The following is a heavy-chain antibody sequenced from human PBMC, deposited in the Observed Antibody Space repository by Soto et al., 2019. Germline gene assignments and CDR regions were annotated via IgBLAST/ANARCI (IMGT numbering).Heavy chain of an antibody. V-gene: IGHV1-2*04. Sequence: QVQLVQSGAEVKKPGASVKVSCKASGYSFTGYYIHWMRQAPGQGLEWMGWINPNSGGTSYAQKFQDWVTMTRDTSISTAYMERSRLTSAGTAIYYCARFSSRYYYFDFWGQGTLVTVSS. CDR1: GYSFTGYY. CDR2: INPNSGGT. CDR3: ARFSSRYYYFDF. D-gene: IGHD6-13*01. J-gene: IGHJ4*02.